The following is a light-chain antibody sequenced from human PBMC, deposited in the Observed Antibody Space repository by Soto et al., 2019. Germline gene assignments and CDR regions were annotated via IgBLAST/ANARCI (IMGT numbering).Light chain of an antibody. V-gene: IGKV1-5*03. CDR3: QHYNSYSEA. J-gene: IGKJ1*01. CDR2: KAS. Sequence: DIQMTQSPSTLSGSLGDRFTITCRASQTISSWLAWYQQKPGKAPKLLIYKASTLKSGVPSRFSGSGSGTEFTLTISSLQPDDFATYYCQHYNSYSEAFGQGSKVEIX. CDR1: QTISSW.